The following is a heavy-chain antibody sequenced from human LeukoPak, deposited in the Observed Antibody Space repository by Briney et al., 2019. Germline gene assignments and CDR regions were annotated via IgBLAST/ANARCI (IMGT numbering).Heavy chain of an antibody. Sequence: GASVKVSCKASGYTFTNFDINWVRQATGQGLKWMGWMNPNSGNTGYAQKFQGRVTMTRNTSISTAYMELSSLRSEDTAVYYCAREELGVMFWFDPWGQGTLVTVSS. V-gene: IGHV1-8*01. J-gene: IGHJ5*02. D-gene: IGHD3-16*01. CDR3: AREELGVMFWFDP. CDR1: GYTFTNFD. CDR2: MNPNSGNT.